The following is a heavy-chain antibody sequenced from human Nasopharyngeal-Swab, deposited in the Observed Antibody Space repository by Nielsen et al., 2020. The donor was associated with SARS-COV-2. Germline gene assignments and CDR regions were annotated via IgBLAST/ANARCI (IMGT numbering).Heavy chain of an antibody. Sequence: WIRQPPGKGLEWVGRIKSKTDGGTTDYAAPVKGRFTISRDDSKNTPYLQMNSLKTEDTAVYYCTTVRFHCSSTSCYRWFDPWGQGTLVTVSS. J-gene: IGHJ5*02. V-gene: IGHV3-15*01. CDR2: IKSKTDGGTT. CDR3: TTVRFHCSSTSCYRWFDP. D-gene: IGHD2-2*01.